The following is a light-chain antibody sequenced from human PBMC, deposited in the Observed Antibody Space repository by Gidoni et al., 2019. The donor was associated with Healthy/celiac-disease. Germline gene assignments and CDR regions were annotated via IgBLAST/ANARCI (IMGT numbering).Light chain of an antibody. Sequence: DIVLTQSPATLSLSPGERATLSCRASQSVSSYLAWYQQKPGQAPRLLIYDASNRATGIPARFSGSGSGTDFTLTSSSLEPEDFAVYYCQQRSNWPPVFGGGTKVEIK. CDR1: QSVSSY. CDR2: DAS. J-gene: IGKJ4*01. V-gene: IGKV3-11*01. CDR3: QQRSNWPPV.